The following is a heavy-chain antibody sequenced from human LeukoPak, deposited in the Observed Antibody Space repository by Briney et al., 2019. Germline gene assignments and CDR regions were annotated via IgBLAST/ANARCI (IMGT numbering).Heavy chain of an antibody. D-gene: IGHD2-15*01. CDR2: TSGSGGST. J-gene: IGHJ4*02. CDR3: AKNGGSQCYSHLDS. V-gene: IGHV3-23*01. Sequence: GSLRLSCAASGFTFSSYAMSWVRQAPGKGLEWVSGTSGSGGSTYYAGSVKGRFTISRDNSKNTLYLQMNSLRVEDTAVYYCAKNGGSQCYSHLDSWGQGTLVIVSS. CDR1: GFTFSSYA.